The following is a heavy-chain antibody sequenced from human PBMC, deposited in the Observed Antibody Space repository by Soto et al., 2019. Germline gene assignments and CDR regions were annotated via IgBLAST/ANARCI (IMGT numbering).Heavy chain of an antibody. CDR1: GFTFTNYA. CDR3: VKEGSGWYSRGPLDF. CDR2: ISGSGGTA. Sequence: EVQLLESGGGLVQPGGSLRLSCAASGFTFTNYAMNWVRQAPGKGLEWVSVISGSGGTAYYADSVKGRFTISIDNTNNMLDLQMNSRRAEDTAKYYCVKEGSGWYSRGPLDFWGRGTMVTVSS. V-gene: IGHV3-23*01. J-gene: IGHJ3*01. D-gene: IGHD6-19*01.